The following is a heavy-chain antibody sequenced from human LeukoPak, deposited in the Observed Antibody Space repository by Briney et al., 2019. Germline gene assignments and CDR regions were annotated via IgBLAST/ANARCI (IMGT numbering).Heavy chain of an antibody. Sequence: SETLSLTCAVYGGSFSGYYWSWIRQPPGKGLEWIGEINHSGSTNYNPSLKSRVTISVDTSKNQFSLKLGSVTAADTAVYYCGANPAVVPAAMPGIPYYYYGMDVWGQGTTVTVSS. CDR3: GANPAVVPAAMPGIPYYYYGMDV. CDR1: GGSFSGYY. J-gene: IGHJ6*02. V-gene: IGHV4-34*01. CDR2: INHSGST. D-gene: IGHD2-2*01.